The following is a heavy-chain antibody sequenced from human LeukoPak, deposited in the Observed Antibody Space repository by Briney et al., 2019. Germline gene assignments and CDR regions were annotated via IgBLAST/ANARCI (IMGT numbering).Heavy chain of an antibody. Sequence: PGGSLRLSCAASGFTFSRYAMSWVRQAPGKGLEWVSAISGSGGSTYYADSVKGRFTISRDNSKNTLYLQMHSLRAEDKAVYYCGKDGRLGENKGGFDPWGKGTRSPSPQ. D-gene: IGHD3-10*01. J-gene: IGHJ5*02. CDR2: ISGSGGST. V-gene: IGHV3-23*01. CDR1: GFTFSRYA. CDR3: GKDGRLGENKGGFDP.